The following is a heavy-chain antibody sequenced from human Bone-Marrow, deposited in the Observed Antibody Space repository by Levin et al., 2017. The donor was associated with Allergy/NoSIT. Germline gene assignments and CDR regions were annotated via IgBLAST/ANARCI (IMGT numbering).Heavy chain of an antibody. Sequence: GGSLRLSCAASGFTFRNYAMSWVRQAPGKGLEWVSAISGSGSSTYYADSVKGRFTNSRDNSKNTLYLQMDSLRAEDTAVYYWAKMASADFWSGYVFDYWGQGIQVTVSS. V-gene: IGHV3-23*01. D-gene: IGHD3-3*01. CDR1: GFTFRNYA. CDR3: AKMASADFWSGYVFDY. CDR2: ISGSGSST. J-gene: IGHJ4*02.